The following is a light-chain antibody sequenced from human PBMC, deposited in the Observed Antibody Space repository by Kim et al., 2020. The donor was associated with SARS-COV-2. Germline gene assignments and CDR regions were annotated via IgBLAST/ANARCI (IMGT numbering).Light chain of an antibody. CDR3: QKYNSAPLT. V-gene: IGKV1-27*01. J-gene: IGKJ4*01. CDR2: AAS. CDR1: QGISNF. Sequence: GDRVTITCRASQGISNFLAWYQQKAGKNPTLLIYAASTLQSGVPSRFSGSGSETDFTLTISSFHPEDVATYYCQKYNSAPLTFGGGTKVEIK.